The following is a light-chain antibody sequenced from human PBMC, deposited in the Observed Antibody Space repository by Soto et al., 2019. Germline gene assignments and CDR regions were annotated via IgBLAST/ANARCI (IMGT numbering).Light chain of an antibody. V-gene: IGLV2-23*01. CDR3: CSYAGSNSWV. CDR2: EGS. CDR1: SSDVGSYNL. Sequence: QSALTQPASVPGSPGQSITISCTGTSSDVGSYNLVSWYQQYPGKAPKLMIYEGSKRPSGVSNRFSGSKSGNTASLTISGLQAEDEADYYCCSYAGSNSWVFGGGTKLTVL. J-gene: IGLJ3*02.